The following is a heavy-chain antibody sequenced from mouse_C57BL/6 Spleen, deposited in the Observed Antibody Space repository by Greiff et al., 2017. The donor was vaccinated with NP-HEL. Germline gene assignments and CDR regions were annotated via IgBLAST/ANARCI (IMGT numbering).Heavy chain of an antibody. CDR3: ARHGTGGYFDY. CDR2: ISSGGSYT. CDR1: GFTFSSYG. J-gene: IGHJ2*01. V-gene: IGHV5-6*01. D-gene: IGHD4-1*01. Sequence: EVKLQESGGDLVKPGGSLKLSCAASGFTFSSYGMSWVRQTPDKRLEWVATISSGGSYTYYPDSVKGRFTISRDNAKNTLYLQMSSLKSEDTAMYYCARHGTGGYFDYWGQGTTLTVSS.